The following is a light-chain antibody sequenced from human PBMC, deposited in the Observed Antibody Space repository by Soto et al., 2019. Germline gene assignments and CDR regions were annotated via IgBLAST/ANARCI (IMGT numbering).Light chain of an antibody. CDR1: QSVSTN. CDR3: QQYSSSPS. J-gene: IGKJ5*01. V-gene: IGKV3-15*01. Sequence: EIMMTQSPTTLSVSTGERATLSCRASQSVSTNLAWYQQKPGQVPSLLIYGASTRASGIPARFSGSGSGTEFTLTIGSLQSEDFAVYYCQQYSSSPSFGQGTRLEIK. CDR2: GAS.